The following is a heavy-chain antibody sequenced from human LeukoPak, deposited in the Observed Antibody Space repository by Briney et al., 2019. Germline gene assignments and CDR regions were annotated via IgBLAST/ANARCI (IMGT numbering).Heavy chain of an antibody. D-gene: IGHD6-19*01. Sequence: ASETLSLTCAVYGGSFSGYYWSWIRQPPGKGLEWIGEINHSGSTNYNPSLKSRVTISVDTSKNQFSLKLSSVTAADTAVYYCARVWGYSSGWYLARLDYWGQGTLVTVSS. CDR3: ARVWGYSSGWYLARLDY. J-gene: IGHJ4*02. CDR1: GGSFSGYY. CDR2: INHSGST. V-gene: IGHV4-34*01.